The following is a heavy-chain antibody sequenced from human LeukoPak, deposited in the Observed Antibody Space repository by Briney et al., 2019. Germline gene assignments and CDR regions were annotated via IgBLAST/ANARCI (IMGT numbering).Heavy chain of an antibody. Sequence: GASVKVSCKASGYTFTGYYMHWVRQAPGQGLEWMGWINPNSGDTNYPQKFQGRVTMTRDTSISTAYMELSSLRSDDTAVYYCAKGDQYDSSGYFDWGQGTLVTVSS. CDR2: INPNSGDT. D-gene: IGHD3-22*01. CDR3: AKGDQYDSSGYFD. V-gene: IGHV1-2*02. J-gene: IGHJ4*02. CDR1: GYTFTGYY.